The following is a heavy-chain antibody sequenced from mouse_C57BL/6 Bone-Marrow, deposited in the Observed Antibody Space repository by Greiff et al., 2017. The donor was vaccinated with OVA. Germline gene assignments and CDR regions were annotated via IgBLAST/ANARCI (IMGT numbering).Heavy chain of an antibody. J-gene: IGHJ4*01. Sequence: QVQLQQPGAELARPGASVKLSCKASGYTFTSYGISWVKQRTGQGLEWIGEIHPRSGNTYYNEKFKGKATLTVDKSSSTAYMELRSLTAEDSAVYFCARDYYGSSYYAMDYWGQGTSVTVSS. CDR2: IHPRSGNT. D-gene: IGHD1-1*01. CDR3: ARDYYGSSYYAMDY. V-gene: IGHV1-81*01. CDR1: GYTFTSYG.